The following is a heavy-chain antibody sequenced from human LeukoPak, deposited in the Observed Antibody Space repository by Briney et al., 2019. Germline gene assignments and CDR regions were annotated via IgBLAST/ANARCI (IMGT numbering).Heavy chain of an antibody. CDR2: INHSGST. CDR3: ARHLGEPYYFDY. CDR1: GGSFSGYY. J-gene: IGHJ4*02. Sequence: SETLSLTCAVYGGSFSGYYWSWIRQPPGKGLEWIGEINHSGSTNYNPSLKSRVTISVDTSKNQFSLKLSSVTAADTAVYYCARHLGEPYYFDYWGQGTLVTVSS. V-gene: IGHV4-34*01. D-gene: IGHD3-16*01.